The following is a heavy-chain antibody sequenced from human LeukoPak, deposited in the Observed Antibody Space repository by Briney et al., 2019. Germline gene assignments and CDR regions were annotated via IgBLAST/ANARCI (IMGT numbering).Heavy chain of an antibody. V-gene: IGHV3-53*01. CDR3: TRLLPSSHHFFDS. D-gene: IGHD6-6*01. CDR2: IYGGGDT. J-gene: IGHJ4*02. CDR1: GFTVSNDY. Sequence: PGGSLRLSCAVSGFTVSNDYMSWVRQAPGKGLEWVSVIYGGGDTYYADSVRGRFTISRDNFENTLFLQMDGLRPEDTAVYYCTRLLPSSHHFFDSWGQGTLVTVSS.